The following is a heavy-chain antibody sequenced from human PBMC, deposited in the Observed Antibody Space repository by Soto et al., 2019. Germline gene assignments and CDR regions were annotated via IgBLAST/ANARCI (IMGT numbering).Heavy chain of an antibody. CDR1: GFTFSSYS. V-gene: IGHV3-48*01. Sequence: EVQLVESGGGLVKPGGSLRLSCAAPGFTFSSYSMNWVRQAPGKGLEWVSYISSSSSTIYYADSVKGRFTISRDNAKNSLYLQMNSLRAEDTAVYYCARDVGYCSGGSCYSHYFDYWGQGTLVTVSS. D-gene: IGHD2-15*01. CDR2: ISSSSSTI. CDR3: ARDVGYCSGGSCYSHYFDY. J-gene: IGHJ4*02.